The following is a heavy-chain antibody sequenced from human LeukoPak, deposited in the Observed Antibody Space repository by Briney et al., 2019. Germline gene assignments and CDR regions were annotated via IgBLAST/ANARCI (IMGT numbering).Heavy chain of an antibody. V-gene: IGHV1-2*02. CDR2: INPNSGGT. J-gene: IGHJ4*02. CDR3: ARIVIGRIAVAGTRRSQPADY. CDR1: AYTFTGYY. D-gene: IGHD6-19*01. Sequence: GASVKVSCKASAYTFTGYYMHWVRQAPGQGLEWMGWINPNSGGTNYAQKFQGRVTMTRDTSISTAYMELSRLRSDDTAVYYCARIVIGRIAVAGTRRSQPADYWGQGTLVTVSS.